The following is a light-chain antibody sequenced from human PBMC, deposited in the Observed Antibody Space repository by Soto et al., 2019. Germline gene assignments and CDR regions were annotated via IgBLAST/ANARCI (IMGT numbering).Light chain of an antibody. J-gene: IGLJ3*02. CDR3: SSFTDTGTVM. CDR2: DVS. CDR1: SSDVGAYHS. Sequence: SVLTQPASVSGSPGQSFTISCTGTSSDVGAYHSVSWYQQHPGKAPKLIIFDVSNRPSGVSNRFSGSKSGNTASLTISGLQAEDEADYYCSSFTDTGTVMFGGGTQLTVL. V-gene: IGLV2-14*03.